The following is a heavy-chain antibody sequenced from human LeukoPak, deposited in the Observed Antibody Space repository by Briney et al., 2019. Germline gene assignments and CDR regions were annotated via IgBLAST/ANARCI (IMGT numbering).Heavy chain of an antibody. CDR2: ISGSGGST. D-gene: IGHD4-11*01. Sequence: PGGSLRLSCAASGLTFSTYVMNWVRQAPGKGLEWVSTISGSGGSTYYADSVKGRFTISRDNSKNTLYLQMNSLRAEDTAVYYCAKKLAFFSNYDYWGQGTLVTVSS. CDR3: AKKLAFFSNYDY. J-gene: IGHJ4*02. CDR1: GLTFSTYV. V-gene: IGHV3-23*01.